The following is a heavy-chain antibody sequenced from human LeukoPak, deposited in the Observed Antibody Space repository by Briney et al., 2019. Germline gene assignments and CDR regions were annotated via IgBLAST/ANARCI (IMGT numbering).Heavy chain of an antibody. Sequence: SETLSLTCTVSGGSISSYYWSWIRQPPGKGLEWIGYISYSGSTNYNPSLKSRVTMSVDTSKNQFSLKLSSVTAADTAVYYCARDRSPTAAEYGMDVWGQGTTVIVSS. D-gene: IGHD2-2*01. CDR3: ARDRSPTAAEYGMDV. J-gene: IGHJ6*02. V-gene: IGHV4-59*01. CDR1: GGSISSYY. CDR2: ISYSGST.